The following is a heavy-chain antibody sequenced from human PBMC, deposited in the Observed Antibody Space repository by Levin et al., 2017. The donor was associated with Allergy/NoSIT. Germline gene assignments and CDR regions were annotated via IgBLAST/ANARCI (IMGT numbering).Heavy chain of an antibody. CDR2: IYPGDSDT. Sequence: PGESLKFSCKGSGYSFTSYWIGWVRQMPGKGLEWMGIIYPGDSDTRYSPSFQGQVTISADKSISTAYLQWSSLKASDTAMYYCARRSRESGDYYYGMDVWGQGTTVTVSS. D-gene: IGHD6-6*01. CDR1: GYSFTSYW. CDR3: ARRSRESGDYYYGMDV. J-gene: IGHJ6*02. V-gene: IGHV5-51*01.